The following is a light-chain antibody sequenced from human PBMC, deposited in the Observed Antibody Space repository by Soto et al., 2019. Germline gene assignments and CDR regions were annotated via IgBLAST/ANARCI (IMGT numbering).Light chain of an antibody. V-gene: IGKV3-20*01. CDR2: GAS. CDR3: QQYGSSGT. J-gene: IGKJ1*01. CDR1: QSGRNNY. Sequence: ASQSGRNNYLAWYQQKPGQAPRLLIYGASNRATGIPDRFSGSGSGTDFTLTISRLEPEDFAVYYCQQYGSSGTFGQGTKVDIK.